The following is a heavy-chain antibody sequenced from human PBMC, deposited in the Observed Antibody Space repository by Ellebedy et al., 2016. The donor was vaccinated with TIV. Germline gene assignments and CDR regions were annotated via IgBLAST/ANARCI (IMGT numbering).Heavy chain of an antibody. CDR3: ARRYCRSVPCSGRDAFDM. J-gene: IGHJ3*02. Sequence: GGSLRLSXATSGFTFSYYVIHWVRQAPGKGLEWVAVASEDSSTIYYADSVKGRFTISRDYSKSTVYLQMNSLRDEDTAVYFCARRYCRSVPCSGRDAFDMWGQGTTVTVSS. CDR2: ASEDSSTI. CDR1: GFTFSYYV. D-gene: IGHD2-15*01. V-gene: IGHV3-30-3*01.